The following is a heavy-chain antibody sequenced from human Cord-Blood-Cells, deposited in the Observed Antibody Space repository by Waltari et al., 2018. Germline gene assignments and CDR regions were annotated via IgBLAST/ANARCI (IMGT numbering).Heavy chain of an antibody. J-gene: IGHJ2*01. Sequence: QVQLQESGPGLVKPSETLSLTCTVSGGSISSYYWSWIRQPPGKGLEWIGYIYYSGSTNYNPSLKSRVTISVDTSKNQFSLKLSSVTAADTAVYYCARDRVGSSPLYWYFDLWGRGTLVTVSS. D-gene: IGHD6-6*01. CDR2: IYYSGST. V-gene: IGHV4-59*01. CDR3: ARDRVGSSPLYWYFDL. CDR1: GGSISSYY.